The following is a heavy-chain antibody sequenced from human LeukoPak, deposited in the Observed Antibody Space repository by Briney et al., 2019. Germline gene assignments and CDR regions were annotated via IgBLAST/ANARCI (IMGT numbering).Heavy chain of an antibody. CDR1: GFTFSSYW. J-gene: IGHJ6*02. CDR3: ARDFVAGTIYYYYYYGMDV. V-gene: IGHV3-7*03. CDR2: IKQDGSEK. Sequence: PGGSLRLSCAASGFTFSSYWMNWARQAPGKGLEWVANIKQDGSEKYYVDSVKGRFTISRDNAKNSLYLQMNSLRAEDTAVYYCARDFVAGTIYYYYYYGMDVWGQGTTVTVSS. D-gene: IGHD6-19*01.